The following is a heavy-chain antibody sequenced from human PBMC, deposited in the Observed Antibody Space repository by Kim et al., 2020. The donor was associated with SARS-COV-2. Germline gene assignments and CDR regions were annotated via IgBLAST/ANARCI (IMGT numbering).Heavy chain of an antibody. CDR2: ISGTGART. Sequence: GGSLRLSCAASGYTFNKKAMSWVRQAPGKGPEWVSFISGTGARTYYAASVKGRFTVSRDNSKNTLFLQMDSLRAEDTAIYYCATSTGEARLGSSGNNPPQFYFESWGQGTLATVSS. CDR1: GYTFNKKA. CDR3: ATSTGEARLGSSGNNPPQFYFES. J-gene: IGHJ4*02. V-gene: IGHV3-23*01. D-gene: IGHD7-27*01.